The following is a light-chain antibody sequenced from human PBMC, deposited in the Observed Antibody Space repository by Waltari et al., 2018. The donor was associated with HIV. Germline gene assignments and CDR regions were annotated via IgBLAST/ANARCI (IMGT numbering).Light chain of an antibody. V-gene: IGKV1-39*01. Sequence: DIQMTQSPSSLSASVGDRVTITCRASQSISTYLYWYQQKPGKAPKLLIYAASSLQSGVPSRFSGSGSGTDFTLTISSLQPEDFATYYCRQSHSAPWTFGQGTKVEIK. CDR2: AAS. CDR1: QSISTY. CDR3: RQSHSAPWT. J-gene: IGKJ1*01.